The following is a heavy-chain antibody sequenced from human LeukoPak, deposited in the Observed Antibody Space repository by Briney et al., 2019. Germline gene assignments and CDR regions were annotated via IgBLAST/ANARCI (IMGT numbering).Heavy chain of an antibody. D-gene: IGHD4-17*01. Sequence: PGGSLSLPCAASGFPFSSYWMHWARHAPGKGLVWVSRIYSDGSSTSYADSVKGRFTISRDHAKNTLYLQMNSLRAEDTAVYYCARVSTVTTTAFDIWGQGTMVTVSS. J-gene: IGHJ3*02. CDR3: ARVSTVTTTAFDI. CDR1: GFPFSSYW. CDR2: IYSDGSST. V-gene: IGHV3-74*01.